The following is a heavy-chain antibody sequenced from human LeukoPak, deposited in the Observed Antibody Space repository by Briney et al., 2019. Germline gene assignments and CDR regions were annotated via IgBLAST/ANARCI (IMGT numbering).Heavy chain of an antibody. CDR3: ARGYEGSSWRMFFDY. CDR2: IYHSGST. V-gene: IGHV4-30-2*01. D-gene: IGHD6-13*01. Sequence: SQTLSLTCAVSGGSISSGGYSWSWIRQPPGKGLEWIGYIYHSGSTYYNPSLKSRVTISVDRSKNQFSLKLSSVTAADTAVYYCARGYEGSSWRMFFDYWGQGTLVTVSS. CDR1: GGSISSGGYS. J-gene: IGHJ4*02.